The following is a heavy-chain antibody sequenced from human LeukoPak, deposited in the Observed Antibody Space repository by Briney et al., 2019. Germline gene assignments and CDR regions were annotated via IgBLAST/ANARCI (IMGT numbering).Heavy chain of an antibody. Sequence: GGSLRLSCAASGFTFSGFAMSWVRRTPGKGLEWVSGISGSGDNALYADSVKGRFTISRDDAKSSVYLEMTSLRTDDTAVYYCARASTEYAVTDGFDTWGPGTLVTVSS. J-gene: IGHJ5*02. D-gene: IGHD4-17*01. CDR3: ARASTEYAVTDGFDT. V-gene: IGHV3-23*01. CDR1: GFTFSGFA. CDR2: ISGSGDNA.